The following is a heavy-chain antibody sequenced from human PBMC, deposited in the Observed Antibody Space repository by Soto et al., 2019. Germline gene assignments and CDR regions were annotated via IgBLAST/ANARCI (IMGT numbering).Heavy chain of an antibody. CDR3: ARDSGGNYYDSSGYYPLFDY. CDR2: SNPSGGST. Sequence: QVQLVQSGAEVKKPGASVKVSCKASGYTFTSYYMHWVRQAPGQGLEWMGISNPSGGSTSYAQKFQGRVTMTRDTSTSTVYMELSSLRSEDTAVYYCARDSGGNYYDSSGYYPLFDYWGQGTLVTVSS. V-gene: IGHV1-46*01. CDR1: GYTFTSYY. D-gene: IGHD3-22*01. J-gene: IGHJ4*02.